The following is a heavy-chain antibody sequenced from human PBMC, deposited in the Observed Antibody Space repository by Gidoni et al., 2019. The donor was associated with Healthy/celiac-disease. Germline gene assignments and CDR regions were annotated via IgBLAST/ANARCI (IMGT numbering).Heavy chain of an antibody. Sequence: QVQLVQSGAEVKKPGASVKVSCMASGYTFTSYDINWVRQATGQGLEWMGWMNPNSGNTGYAQKFQGRVTMTRNTSISTAYMELSSLRSEDTAVYYCAREKVAVVGGYYYGMDVWGQGTTVTVSS. CDR3: AREKVAVVGGYYYGMDV. D-gene: IGHD6-19*01. CDR2: MNPNSGNT. J-gene: IGHJ6*02. V-gene: IGHV1-8*01. CDR1: GYTFTSYD.